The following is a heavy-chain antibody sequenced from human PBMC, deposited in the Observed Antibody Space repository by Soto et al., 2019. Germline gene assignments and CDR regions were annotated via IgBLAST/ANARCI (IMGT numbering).Heavy chain of an antibody. Sequence: QVQLQESGPGLVKPSGTLSLTCAVSGGSISSSNWWSWVRQPPGKGLEWIGEIYHSGSTNYNPSLKSRVTTSVDKSKNQFSLKLSSATAADTAVYYCARVVGGYYYGMDVWGQGTTVTVSS. CDR1: GGSISSSNW. D-gene: IGHD2-2*01. CDR2: IYHSGST. CDR3: ARVVGGYYYGMDV. V-gene: IGHV4-4*02. J-gene: IGHJ6*02.